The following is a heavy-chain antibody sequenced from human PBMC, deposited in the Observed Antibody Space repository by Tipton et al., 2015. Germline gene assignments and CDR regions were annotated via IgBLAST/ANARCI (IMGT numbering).Heavy chain of an antibody. Sequence: TLSLTCTVSGGSMNYFYWSWIRQPPGKGLEWIGYIYYSGSTNYNPSLKSRVTISVDTSKIQFSLKLNSVTASDTAVYYCARAEYNWLGWFDPWGQGTPVTVSS. D-gene: IGHD1-20*01. V-gene: IGHV4-59*08. CDR3: ARAEYNWLGWFDP. CDR1: GGSMNYFY. CDR2: IYYSGST. J-gene: IGHJ5*02.